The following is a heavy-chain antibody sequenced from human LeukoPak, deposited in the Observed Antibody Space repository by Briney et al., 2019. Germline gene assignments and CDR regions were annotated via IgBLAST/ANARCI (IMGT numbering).Heavy chain of an antibody. CDR3: AKDMAYCSGGSCNDAFDI. CDR2: IKEDGGEK. J-gene: IGHJ3*02. D-gene: IGHD2-15*01. V-gene: IGHV3-7*03. CDR1: GFTLSSYW. Sequence: GGSLRLSCAASGFTLSSYWMSWVRQAPGKGLEWVANIKEDGGEKYYVDSVKGRFTISRDNSKNSLYLQMNSLRTEDTALYYCAKDMAYCSGGSCNDAFDIWGQGTMVTVSS.